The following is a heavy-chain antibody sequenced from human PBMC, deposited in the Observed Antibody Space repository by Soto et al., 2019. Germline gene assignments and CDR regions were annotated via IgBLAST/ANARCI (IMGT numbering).Heavy chain of an antibody. CDR2: ISGSGGST. D-gene: IGHD3-10*01. J-gene: IGHJ6*02. V-gene: IGHV3-23*01. CDR1: GFTFSSYA. CDR3: ASTRGLWFGELAHYYYGMDV. Sequence: GGSLRLSCAASGFTFSSYAMSWVRQAPGKGLEWVSAISGSGGSTYYADSVKGRFTISRDNSKNTLYLQMNSLRAEDTAVYYCASTRGLWFGELAHYYYGMDVWGQGTTITVSS.